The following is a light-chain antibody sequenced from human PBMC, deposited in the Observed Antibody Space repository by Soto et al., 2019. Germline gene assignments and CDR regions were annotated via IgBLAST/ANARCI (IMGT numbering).Light chain of an antibody. CDR2: GNS. CDR1: SSNIGAGYD. Sequence: QSVLTQPPSVSGAPGQRVTISCTGSSSNIGAGYDVHWYQQLPGTAPKLLIYGNSNRPSGVPDRFSGSKSGTSAPLAITGLQAEDEADYYCQSYDSSLSVYVFGTGTKVTVL. V-gene: IGLV1-40*01. CDR3: QSYDSSLSVYV. J-gene: IGLJ1*01.